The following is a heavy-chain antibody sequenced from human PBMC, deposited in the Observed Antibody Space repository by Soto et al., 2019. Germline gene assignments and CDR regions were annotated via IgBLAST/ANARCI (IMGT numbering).Heavy chain of an antibody. J-gene: IGHJ5*02. CDR1: GGSFSGYY. CDR3: ARGRDTIFGVVPDSYWFDP. Sequence: TSETLSLTCAVYGGSFSGYYWSWIRQPPGKGLEWIGEINHSGSTNYNPSLKSRVTISVDTSKNQFSLKLSSVTAADTAVYYCARGRDTIFGVVPDSYWFDPWGQGTLVTVS. V-gene: IGHV4-34*01. CDR2: INHSGST. D-gene: IGHD3-3*01.